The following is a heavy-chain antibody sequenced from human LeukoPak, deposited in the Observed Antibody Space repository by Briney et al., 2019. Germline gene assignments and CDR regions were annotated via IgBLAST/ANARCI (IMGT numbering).Heavy chain of an antibody. CDR2: IYHSGST. CDR1: GSSITSEYY. V-gene: IGHV4-38-2*02. J-gene: IGHJ5*02. CDR3: ARLVIP. Sequence: PSETLSLTCSVSGSSITSEYYWGWIRQAPAKGLEWVGTIYHSGSTYYNPALNSRVTISVDTSNNQFSLKVNSVTAADTAVYYCARLVIPWGQGILVTVSS. D-gene: IGHD3-10*01.